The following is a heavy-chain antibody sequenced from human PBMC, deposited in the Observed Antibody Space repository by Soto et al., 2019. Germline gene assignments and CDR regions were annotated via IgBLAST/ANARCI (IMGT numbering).Heavy chain of an antibody. V-gene: IGHV3-23*01. Sequence: EVQLLETGGGLAQPGGSLRLSCVASGFTFNYYDMSWVRQAPGKGLEWVSTISSTGVTTYYADSVKGRFTISRDNFKKTLLLQMNSLRAEDTAVYYCADHVPAATHDDYYKMDVWGQGTTVTVSS. D-gene: IGHD2-2*01. J-gene: IGHJ6*02. CDR2: ISSTGVTT. CDR3: ADHVPAATHDDYYKMDV. CDR1: GFTFNYYD.